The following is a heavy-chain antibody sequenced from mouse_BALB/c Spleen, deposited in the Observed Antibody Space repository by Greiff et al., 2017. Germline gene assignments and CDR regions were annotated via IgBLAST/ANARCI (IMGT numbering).Heavy chain of an antibody. J-gene: IGHJ4*01. CDR2: IYPGNSDT. CDR1: GYSFTSYW. V-gene: IGHV1-5*01. Sequence: VHLVESGTVLARPGASVKMSCKASGYSFTSYWMHWVKQRPGQGLEWIGAIYPGNSDTSYNQKFKGKAKLTAVTSASTAYMELSSLTNEDSAVYYCTRENDYDGMDYWGQGTSVTVSS. CDR3: TRENDYDGMDY.